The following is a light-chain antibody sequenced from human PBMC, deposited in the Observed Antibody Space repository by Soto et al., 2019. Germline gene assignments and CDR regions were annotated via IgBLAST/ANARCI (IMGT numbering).Light chain of an antibody. Sequence: EIVFTQSPGTLSLSPGQRASLSCRASQRLSASDIAWYQQKPGQAPKFLIYGVSSRATGIPDRFSGSGSGTDLTLTISRLEPEDFAVYHCQQYGSSPLITFGQGTRLEIK. CDR2: GVS. CDR3: QQYGSSPLIT. J-gene: IGKJ5*01. CDR1: QRLSASD. V-gene: IGKV3-20*01.